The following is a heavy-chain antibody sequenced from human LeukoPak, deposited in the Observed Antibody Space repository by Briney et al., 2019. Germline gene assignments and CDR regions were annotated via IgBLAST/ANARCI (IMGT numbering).Heavy chain of an antibody. CDR2: INHSGST. V-gene: IGHV4-34*01. CDR3: AREVVAATVDEDYFDY. CDR1: GGSFSGYY. Sequence: NSSETLSLTCAVYGGSFSGYYWSWIRQPPGKGLEWIGEINHSGSTNYNPSLKSRVTISVDTSKNQFSLKLSSVTAADTAVYYCAREVVAATVDEDYFDYWGQGTLVTVSS. D-gene: IGHD2-15*01. J-gene: IGHJ4*02.